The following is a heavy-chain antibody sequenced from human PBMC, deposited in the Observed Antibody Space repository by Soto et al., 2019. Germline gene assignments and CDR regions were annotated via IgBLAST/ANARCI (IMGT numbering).Heavy chain of an antibody. Sequence: ESVGGLVQPGGSLRLSCAASGFTFSSYAMSWVRQAPGKGLEWVSAISGSGGSTYYADSVKGRFTISRDNSKNTLYLQMNSLRAEDTAVYYCAKDHLYYYDSSGYYYQNYFDYWGQGTLVTVSS. CDR3: AKDHLYYYDSSGYYYQNYFDY. CDR1: GFTFSSYA. V-gene: IGHV3-23*01. J-gene: IGHJ4*02. CDR2: ISGSGGST. D-gene: IGHD3-22*01.